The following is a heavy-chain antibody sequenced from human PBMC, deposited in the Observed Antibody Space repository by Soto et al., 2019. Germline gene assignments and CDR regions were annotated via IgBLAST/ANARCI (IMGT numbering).Heavy chain of an antibody. D-gene: IGHD2-2*01. CDR1: GFTFSSYA. Sequence: PGGSLRLSCAASGFTFSSYAMSWVRQAPGKGLEWVSAISGSGGSTYYADSVKGRFTISRDNSKNTLYLQMNSLRAADTAVYYCARGRTCLFCSRNKCPGNWFDPWGQGTLVTVSS. CDR2: ISGSGGST. J-gene: IGHJ5*02. V-gene: IGHV3-23*01. CDR3: ARGRTCLFCSRNKCPGNWFDP.